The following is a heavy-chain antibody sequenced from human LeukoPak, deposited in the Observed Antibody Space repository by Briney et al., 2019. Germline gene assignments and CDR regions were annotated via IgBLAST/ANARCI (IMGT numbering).Heavy chain of an antibody. V-gene: IGHV3-23*01. Sequence: GGSLRLSCAASVFTFSSYAMSCVRHSPGKGRECVSASSGSGGSTYYADSVKDRFTISRDNSRNTLYLQMTSLRAEDTAVYYCAKVTMTTGAPFDYWGQGTLVTVSS. CDR1: VFTFSSYA. D-gene: IGHD4-17*01. CDR3: AKVTMTTGAPFDY. CDR2: SSGSGGST. J-gene: IGHJ4*02.